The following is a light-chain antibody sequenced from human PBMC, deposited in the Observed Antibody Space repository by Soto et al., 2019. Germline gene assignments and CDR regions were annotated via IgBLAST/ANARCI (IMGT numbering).Light chain of an antibody. J-gene: IGLJ2*01. CDR1: SSNTGAGYD. V-gene: IGLV1-40*01. CDR3: HSYDVSLSGPV. Sequence: QAVVTQPPSVSGAPGQRVTISCTGSSSNTGAGYDVHWYQQLPGTAPKVLIYDNNNRPSGVPDRFSGSKSGTSASLAITGLQAEDEADYYCHSYDVSLSGPVFGGGTKLTVL. CDR2: DNN.